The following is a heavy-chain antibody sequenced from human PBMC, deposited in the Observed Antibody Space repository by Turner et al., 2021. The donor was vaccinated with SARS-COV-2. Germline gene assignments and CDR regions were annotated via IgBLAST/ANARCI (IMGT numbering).Heavy chain of an antibody. J-gene: IGHJ4*02. CDR1: GFTVSSNY. Sequence: EVQLVESGGGLIQPGGSLRLSCAASGFTVSSNYMSWVRQAPGKGLEWVSVIYSGGSTYYADSVKGRFTISRDNSKNTLYLQMNSLRAEVTAVYYCARVGSYGRRDVDYWGQGTLVTVSS. CDR2: IYSGGST. CDR3: ARVGSYGRRDVDY. V-gene: IGHV3-53*01. D-gene: IGHD5-18*01.